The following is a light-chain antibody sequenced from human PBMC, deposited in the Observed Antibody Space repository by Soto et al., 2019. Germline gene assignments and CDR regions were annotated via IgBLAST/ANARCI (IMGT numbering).Light chain of an antibody. Sequence: EMGLTQSAVTLSLSQGERATLSCRASQSVSSNLAWYQQKPGQAPSLLIYGASTRATGIPARFSGTGSGTEFTLTISSLQSEDFALYYCQQYNDWPLTFGQGTKVDIK. CDR3: QQYNDWPLT. V-gene: IGKV3-15*01. CDR2: GAS. CDR1: QSVSSN. J-gene: IGKJ1*01.